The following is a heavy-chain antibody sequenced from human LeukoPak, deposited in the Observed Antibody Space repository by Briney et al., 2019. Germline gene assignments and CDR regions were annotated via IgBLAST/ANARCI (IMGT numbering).Heavy chain of an antibody. CDR1: GGSISSSSYY. CDR3: ATTFGIYCGGDCYSFDY. CDR2: IYYSGST. D-gene: IGHD2-21*02. V-gene: IGHV4-39*01. J-gene: IGHJ4*02. Sequence: SETLSLTCTVSGGSISSSSYYWGWIRQPPGKGLEWIGSIYYSGSTYYNPSLKSRVTISVDTSKNQFSLKLSSVTAADTAVYYCATTFGIYCGGDCYSFDYWGQGTLVTVSS.